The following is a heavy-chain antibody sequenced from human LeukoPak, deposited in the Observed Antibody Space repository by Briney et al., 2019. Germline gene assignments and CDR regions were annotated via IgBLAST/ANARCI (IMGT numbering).Heavy chain of an antibody. V-gene: IGHV3-49*04. Sequence: GGSLRLSCTASGFTFGDYAMSWVRQAPGKGLQWVGFIRSKAYGGKTEYAASVKGRFTISRDDSKSIAYLQMNSLKTEDTAVYYCTRDGAAAGTFYYYYYMDVWGKGTTVTVSS. D-gene: IGHD6-13*01. CDR3: TRDGAAAGTFYYYYYMDV. J-gene: IGHJ6*03. CDR2: IRSKAYGGKT. CDR1: GFTFGDYA.